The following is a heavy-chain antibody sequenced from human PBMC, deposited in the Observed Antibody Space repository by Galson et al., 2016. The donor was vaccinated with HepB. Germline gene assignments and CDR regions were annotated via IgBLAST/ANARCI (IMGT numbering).Heavy chain of an antibody. Sequence: SETLSLTCSVSGDSISTISFYWGWIRQPPGKGLEWIGSFYYSGTTYYYNPSLNSRVTISVDRTKNEFSLRLTSVTAADTSVYYCARRGAEGGSDYWGQGTLVTVSS. CDR1: GDSISTISFY. V-gene: IGHV4-39*01. D-gene: IGHD1-26*01. CDR3: ARRGAEGGSDY. J-gene: IGHJ4*02. CDR2: FYYSGTTY.